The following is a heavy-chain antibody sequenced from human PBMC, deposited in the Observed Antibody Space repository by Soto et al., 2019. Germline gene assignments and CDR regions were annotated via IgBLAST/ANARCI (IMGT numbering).Heavy chain of an antibody. CDR3: ARGPIVVVPAAILWGRRTNKYNWFDP. CDR2: IYHSGST. Sequence: KPSETLSFTCAVSGGSISSGGYSWSWIRQPPGKGLEWIGYIYHSGSTYYNPSLKSRVTISVDRSKNQFSLKLSSVTAADTAVYYCARGPIVVVPAAILWGRRTNKYNWFDPWGQGTLVTVSS. CDR1: GGSISSGGYS. V-gene: IGHV4-30-2*01. J-gene: IGHJ5*02. D-gene: IGHD2-2*01.